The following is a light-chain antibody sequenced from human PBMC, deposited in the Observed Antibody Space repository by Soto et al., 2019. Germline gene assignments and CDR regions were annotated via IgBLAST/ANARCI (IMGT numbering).Light chain of an antibody. CDR2: YDN. J-gene: IGLJ1*01. CDR1: NIGSKS. V-gene: IGLV3-21*04. CDR3: QVWDSSSDHDV. Sequence: SYELTQPPSVSVAPGKTARITCGGNNIGSKSVHWYQQTPGQAPVLVIYYDNDRPSGISERFSGSNSGNTATLTISRVEAGDEADYYCQVWDSSSDHDVFGTGTKLTVL.